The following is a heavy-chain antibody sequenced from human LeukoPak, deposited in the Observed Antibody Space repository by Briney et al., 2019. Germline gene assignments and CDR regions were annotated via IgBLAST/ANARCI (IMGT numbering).Heavy chain of an antibody. D-gene: IGHD3-16*02. Sequence: GGSLRLSCAASGFTFSSHWMHWVRQAPGKGLVWVSRINTDGSSTSYADSVKGRFTISRDNAKNTLYLQMNSLRAEDTAVYYCARTLERSDYDYVWGSYPWYFDLWGRGTLVTVSS. CDR1: GFTFSSHW. J-gene: IGHJ2*01. CDR2: INTDGSST. V-gene: IGHV3-74*01. CDR3: ARTLERSDYDYVWGSYPWYFDL.